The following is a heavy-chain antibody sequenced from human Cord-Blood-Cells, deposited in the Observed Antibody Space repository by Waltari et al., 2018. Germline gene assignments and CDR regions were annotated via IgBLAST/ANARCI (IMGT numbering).Heavy chain of an antibody. V-gene: IGHV1-3*01. D-gene: IGHD6-13*01. Sequence: VQPAQSGAEWETPGPSVKVSGKASGYTFTSYAMHCVRQAPGQRLEWMGWITAGNGNTKYSQKFQGRVTITRDTSASTAYMELSSLRSEDTAVYYCARGPSSWYFDYWGQGTLVTVSS. CDR2: ITAGNGNT. CDR3: ARGPSSWYFDY. J-gene: IGHJ4*02. CDR1: GYTFTSYA.